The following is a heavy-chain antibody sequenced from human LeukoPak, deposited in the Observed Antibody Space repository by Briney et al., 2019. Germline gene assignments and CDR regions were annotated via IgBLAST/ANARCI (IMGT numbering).Heavy chain of an antibody. CDR2: IYPGDSDT. CDR1: GYSFTSYW. D-gene: IGHD3-10*01. V-gene: IGHV5-51*01. J-gene: IGHJ4*02. Sequence: GESLKISCKGSGYSFTSYWIGWVRQMPGKGLEWMGIIYPGDSDTRYSPSLQGQVSISADKSISTAYLQWSSLKASDTAMYYCARSFGESSHPFDYWGQGTLVTVS. CDR3: ARSFGESSHPFDY.